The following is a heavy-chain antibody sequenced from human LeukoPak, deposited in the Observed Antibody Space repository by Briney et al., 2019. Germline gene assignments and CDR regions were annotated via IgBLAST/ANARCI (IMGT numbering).Heavy chain of an antibody. J-gene: IGHJ4*02. V-gene: IGHV4-59*01. CDR3: ARDLIAAAGGLDY. CDR2: IYYSGST. D-gene: IGHD6-13*01. Sequence: SETLSFTCTVSGGSISSYYWSWIRQPPGKGLEWIGYIYYSGSTNYNPSLKSRVTISVDTSKNQFSLKLSSVTAADTAVYYCARDLIAAAGGLDYWGQGTLVTVSS. CDR1: GGSISSYY.